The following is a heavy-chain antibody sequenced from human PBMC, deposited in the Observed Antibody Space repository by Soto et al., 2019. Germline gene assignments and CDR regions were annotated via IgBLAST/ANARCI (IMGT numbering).Heavy chain of an antibody. D-gene: IGHD3-10*01. V-gene: IGHV3-33*01. CDR2: LSYDGSDT. J-gene: IGHJ6*02. CDR3: ARGQLVNPGYYYALDI. Sequence: GGSLRLSCAASGFPFRDYAFSWVRQPPGKGLEWVAVLSYDGSDTSYGDSVKGRFTISRDNAKNMLYLDLTTLRADDTGVYYCARGQLVNPGYYYALDIWGQGTAVTV. CDR1: GFPFRDYA.